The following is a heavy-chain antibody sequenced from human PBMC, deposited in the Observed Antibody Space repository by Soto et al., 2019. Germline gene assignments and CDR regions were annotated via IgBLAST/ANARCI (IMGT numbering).Heavy chain of an antibody. V-gene: IGHV3-11*06. CDR1: GFTFSDYY. D-gene: IGHD5-18*01. CDR2: ISSSSSYT. J-gene: IGHJ6*02. Sequence: GGSLRLSCAASGFTFSDYYMSWIRQAPGKGLEWLSYISSSSSYTNYADSVKGRFTISRDNAKNSLYLQMNSLRVEDTAVYYCARDMDDTTMVHSQIYYYYGMDVWGQGTTVTVSS. CDR3: ARDMDDTTMVHSQIYYYYGMDV.